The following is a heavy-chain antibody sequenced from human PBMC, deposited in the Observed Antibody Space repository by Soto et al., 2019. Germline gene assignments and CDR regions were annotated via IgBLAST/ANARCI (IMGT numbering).Heavy chain of an antibody. CDR2: INPSGGST. CDR1: GYTFTSYY. J-gene: IGHJ6*02. D-gene: IGHD2-2*01. V-gene: IGHV1-46*01. CDR3: ARVFRSGYQLPNYYYYGMDV. Sequence: ASVKVSCKASGYTFTSYYMHWVRQAPGQGLEWMGIINPSGGSTSYAQKFQGRVTMTRDTSTSTIYMELSSLRSEDTAVYYCARVFRSGYQLPNYYYYGMDVWGQGTTVTVSS.